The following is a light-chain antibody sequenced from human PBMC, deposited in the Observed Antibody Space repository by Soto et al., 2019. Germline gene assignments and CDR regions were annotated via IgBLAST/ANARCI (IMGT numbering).Light chain of an antibody. V-gene: IGKV4-1*01. CDR1: QSVLYSSNNKNY. Sequence: DIVMTQSPDSLAVSLGERATINCKSSQSVLYSSNNKNYLAWYQQKPGQPPKLLIYWASTRESGVPDRVSGSGSGTDFTLTISSLQAEDVAVYSYQQYYNKVTFGQGTRLEIK. J-gene: IGKJ5*01. CDR3: QQYYNKVT. CDR2: WAS.